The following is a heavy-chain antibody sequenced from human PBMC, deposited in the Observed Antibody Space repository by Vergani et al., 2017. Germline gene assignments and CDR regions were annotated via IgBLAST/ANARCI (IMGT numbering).Heavy chain of an antibody. Sequence: QVKLQESGPGLVKPSETLSLTCTVSGASVNSYYWSWIRQPPGKGLEWMGYVSFRGDTLYDPSVKGRMTISLNTSSNQFSLYLTSVTAADTAVYYCARSRIYYGPGSPDYWGQGTLVTVSS. CDR3: ARSRIYYGPGSPDY. CDR2: VSFRGDT. J-gene: IGHJ4*02. D-gene: IGHD3-10*01. V-gene: IGHV4-59*02. CDR1: GASVNSYY.